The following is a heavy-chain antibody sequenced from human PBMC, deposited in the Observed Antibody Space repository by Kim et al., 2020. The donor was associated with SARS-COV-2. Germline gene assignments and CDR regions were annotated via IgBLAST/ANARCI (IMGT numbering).Heavy chain of an antibody. J-gene: IGHJ6*02. CDR3: ARASRGGDYGGIGMDV. CDR2: ISSSSSYI. V-gene: IGHV3-21*01. CDR1: GFTFSSYS. D-gene: IGHD4-17*01. Sequence: GGSLRLSCAASGFTFSSYSMNWVRQAPGKGLEWVSSISSSSSYIYYADSVKGRFTISRDNAKNSLYLQMNSLRAEDTAVYYCARASRGGDYGGIGMDVWGQGTTVTVSS.